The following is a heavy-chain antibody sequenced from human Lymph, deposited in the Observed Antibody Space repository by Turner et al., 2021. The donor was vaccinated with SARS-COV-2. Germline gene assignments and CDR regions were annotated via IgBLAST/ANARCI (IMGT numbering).Heavy chain of an antibody. CDR3: ARLSMGDWHFDL. J-gene: IGHJ2*01. CDR1: GFTFSTYW. V-gene: IGHV3-7*01. CDR2: IKQDGSEK. Sequence: EVQLVESGGGLVQPGGSLDLPCEASGFTFSTYWMSWVRQAPGKGLEWVANIKQDGSEKYYVDSVKGRFTISRDNAKNSLYLQMNSLRAEDTAVYYCARLSMGDWHFDLWGRGTLVTVSS. D-gene: IGHD1-26*01.